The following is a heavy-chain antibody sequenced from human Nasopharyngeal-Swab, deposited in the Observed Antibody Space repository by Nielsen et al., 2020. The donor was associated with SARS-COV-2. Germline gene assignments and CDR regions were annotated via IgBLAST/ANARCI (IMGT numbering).Heavy chain of an antibody. D-gene: IGHD6-13*01. Sequence: GESLKISCAASGFTFSSYSMNWVRQAPGKGLEWVSSISSSSSHIYYADSVKGRFTISRDNAKNSLYLQMNSLRAEDTAVYYCARGGWEGIAAADTQVYWGQGTLVTVSS. CDR2: ISSSSSHI. CDR1: GFTFSSYS. J-gene: IGHJ4*02. CDR3: ARGGWEGIAAADTQVY. V-gene: IGHV3-21*01.